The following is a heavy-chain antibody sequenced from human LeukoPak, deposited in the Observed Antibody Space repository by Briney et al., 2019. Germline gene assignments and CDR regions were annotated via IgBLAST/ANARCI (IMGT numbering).Heavy chain of an antibody. Sequence: SVKVSCKASGVTFSTFAYYAISWVRQAPGQGLEWMGGIIPSFATANYAQKFQGRVTITAVRSTNTAYMELSSLTIDDTAVYYCARDMIRGQSPRYFDYWGQGTQVTVSS. CDR2: IIPSFATA. V-gene: IGHV1-69*06. J-gene: IGHJ4*02. CDR3: ARDMIRGQSPRYFDY. D-gene: IGHD3-10*01. CDR1: GVTFSTFAYYA.